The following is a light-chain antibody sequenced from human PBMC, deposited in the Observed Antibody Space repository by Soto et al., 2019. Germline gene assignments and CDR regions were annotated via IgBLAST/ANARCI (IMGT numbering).Light chain of an antibody. J-gene: IGKJ1*01. Sequence: DIQMTQSPSTLSASVGDRVTITCRASQSISSWLAWYQQKPGKAPKLLIYKASSFESGVPSRFSGSGSGTEFTPTVSSLQPDDFATYYCQQYNSYSRTFGQGTKVEIK. V-gene: IGKV1-5*03. CDR3: QQYNSYSRT. CDR1: QSISSW. CDR2: KAS.